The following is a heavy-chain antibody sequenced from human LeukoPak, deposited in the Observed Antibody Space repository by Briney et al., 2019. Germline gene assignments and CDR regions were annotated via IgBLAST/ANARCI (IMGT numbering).Heavy chain of an antibody. D-gene: IGHD5-24*01. CDR3: ARDSLKNGYNYDCFDY. CDR1: GFAFSSNA. J-gene: IGHJ4*02. Sequence: GASLSLSCAASGFAFSSNAMSWVRKAPAKGLEWGPGITSSGDSTYYADSVKGRFTISRDNSTNTLYLHMNSLRAEDTAVYYCARDSLKNGYNYDCFDYWGQGTLVTVSS. V-gene: IGHV3-23*01. CDR2: ITSSGDST.